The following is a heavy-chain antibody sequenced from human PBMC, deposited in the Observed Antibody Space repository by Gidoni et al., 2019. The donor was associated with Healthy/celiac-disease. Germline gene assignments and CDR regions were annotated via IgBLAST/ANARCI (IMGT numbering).Heavy chain of an antibody. J-gene: IGHJ4*02. V-gene: IGHV3-23*01. CDR1: GFTFSSYA. CDR3: AKVTDTTMIVVVTAAVDY. D-gene: IGHD3-22*01. CDR2: ISGSGGST. Sequence: EVQLLESGGGLVQPGGSLRLSCAASGFTFSSYAMSWVRQAPGKGLEWVSAISGSGGSTYYADSVKGRFTISRDNSKNTLYLQMNSLRAEDTAVYYCAKVTDTTMIVVVTAAVDYWGQGTLVTVSS.